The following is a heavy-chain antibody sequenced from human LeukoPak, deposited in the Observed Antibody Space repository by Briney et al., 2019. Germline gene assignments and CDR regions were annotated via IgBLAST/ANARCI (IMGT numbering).Heavy chain of an antibody. J-gene: IGHJ3*02. D-gene: IGHD1-26*01. CDR3: ARARRGSSGFDI. CDR1: GGSISSYY. Sequence: PSETLSLTCTVSGGSISSYYWSWIRQPPGKGLEWIGYIYYSGSTNYNPSLKSRVTISVDTSKNQFSLKLSSVTAADTAVYYCARARRGSSGFDIWGQGTMVTVSP. V-gene: IGHV4-59*01. CDR2: IYYSGST.